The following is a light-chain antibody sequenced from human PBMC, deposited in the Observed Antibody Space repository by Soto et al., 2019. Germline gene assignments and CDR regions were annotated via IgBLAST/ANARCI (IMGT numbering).Light chain of an antibody. Sequence: EIVLTQSPGTLSLSPGERATLSCRASQSVSSSYLAWYQQKPGQAPRLLIYGASSRATGIPDRFSGSGSGTDFTLTISSLQPEDFATYYCQQLNSYSIVTFGPGTKVDIK. CDR3: QQLNSYSIVT. J-gene: IGKJ3*01. CDR1: QSVSSSY. CDR2: GAS. V-gene: IGKV3-20*01.